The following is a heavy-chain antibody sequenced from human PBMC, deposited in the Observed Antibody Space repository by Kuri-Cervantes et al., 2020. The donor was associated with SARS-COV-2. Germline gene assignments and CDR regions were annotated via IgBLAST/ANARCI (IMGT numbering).Heavy chain of an antibody. D-gene: IGHD3-3*01. CDR2: IYPGDSDT. Sequence: GGSLRLSCKGSGYSFTSYWIGWVRQMPGKGLEWMGIIYPGDSDTRYSPSFQGQVTISADKSISTAYLQWSSLKAPDTAIYYCARLSITIFGALTAPFDSWGQGTLVTVSS. V-gene: IGHV5-51*01. CDR1: GYSFTSYW. J-gene: IGHJ5*01. CDR3: ARLSITIFGALTAPFDS.